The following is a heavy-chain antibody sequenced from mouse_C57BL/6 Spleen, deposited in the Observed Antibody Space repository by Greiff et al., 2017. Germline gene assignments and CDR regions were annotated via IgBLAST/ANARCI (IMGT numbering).Heavy chain of an antibody. J-gene: IGHJ1*03. V-gene: IGHV1-50*01. CDR2: IDPSDSYT. D-gene: IGHD2-1*01. Sequence: QVQLQQPGAELVKPGASVKLSCKASGYTFTSYWMQWVKQRPGQGLEWIGEIDPSDSYTNYNQKFKGKATLTVDTSSSTAYMQLSSLTSEDSAVYYCARVEGNRGYFDDWGTGTPVTVSA. CDR3: ARVEGNRGYFDD. CDR1: GYTFTSYW.